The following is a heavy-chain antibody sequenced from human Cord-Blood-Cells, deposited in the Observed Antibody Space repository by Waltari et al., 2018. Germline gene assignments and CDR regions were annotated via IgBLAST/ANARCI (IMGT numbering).Heavy chain of an antibody. J-gene: IGHJ4*02. V-gene: IGHV4-39*01. D-gene: IGHD2-15*01. CDR2: IYYSGST. Sequence: QLQLQESGPGLVKPSETLSLTCTVPGGSLSRTSSYRGWIRQPPGKGLEWIGSIYYSGSTYYNPSLKSRVTISVDTSKNQFSLKLSSVTAADTAVYYCATRGGSFDYWGQGTLVTVSS. CDR3: ATRGGSFDY. CDR1: GGSLSRTSSY.